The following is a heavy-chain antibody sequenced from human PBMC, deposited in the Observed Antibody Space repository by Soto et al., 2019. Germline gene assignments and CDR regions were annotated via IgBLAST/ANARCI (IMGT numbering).Heavy chain of an antibody. V-gene: IGHV3-9*01. CDR2: VSWNSGTI. CDR3: VKDRGDSTDYGLDF. D-gene: IGHD2-2*01. J-gene: IGHJ6*02. Sequence: EVQLVESGGGLGQPGRSLRLSCAASGFTFDDFAMHWVRQAPGQGLEWVSGVSWNSGTIAYADSVKGRFTISRDHAKNSLYLQMNSLRVEDTALYYGVKDRGDSTDYGLDFWGQGTAVTVSS. CDR1: GFTFDDFA.